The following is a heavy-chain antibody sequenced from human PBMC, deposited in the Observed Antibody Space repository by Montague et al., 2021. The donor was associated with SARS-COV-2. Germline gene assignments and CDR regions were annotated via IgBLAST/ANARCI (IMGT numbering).Heavy chain of an antibody. J-gene: IGHJ6*02. Sequence: SETLSLTCSSLVSWYSGADRRSTRLHSSHQQNSYAVFSQKRSTNYNPSLKSRVTISIDTSKNQFSLKLSSVTAADTAVYYCARFAYRLLFIASYYGMDVWGQGTTVTVSS. CDR3: ARFAYRLLFIASYYGMDV. V-gene: IGHV4-34*01. D-gene: IGHD2-2*01. CDR1: VSWYSGAD. CDR2: FSQKRST.